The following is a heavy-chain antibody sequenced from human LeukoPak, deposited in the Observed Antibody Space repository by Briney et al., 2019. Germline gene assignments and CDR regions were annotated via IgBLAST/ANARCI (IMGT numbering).Heavy chain of an antibody. Sequence: GGSLRLSCAASGFTFSTYGMYWVRQPPGKGLEWVAFILYDGSNKIYVDSVKGRFTISRDNSNNTLYLQLYDLRAAETVVYYCAKSCSGGGCFPDSWGQGTLVTVSS. CDR3: AKSCSGGGCFPDS. CDR2: ILYDGSNK. D-gene: IGHD2-15*01. CDR1: GFTFSTYG. J-gene: IGHJ4*02. V-gene: IGHV3-30*02.